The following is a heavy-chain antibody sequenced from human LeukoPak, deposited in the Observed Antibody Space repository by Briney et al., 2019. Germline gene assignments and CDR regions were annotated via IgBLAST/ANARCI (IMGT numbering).Heavy chain of an antibody. CDR1: GFTFSSYW. V-gene: IGHV3-7*01. Sequence: GGSLRLSCAASGFTFSSYWMSWVRQAPGKGLEWVANIKQDGSEKYYVDSVKGRFTISRDNAKNSLYLQMNSLRAEDTAEYYCAREDYYGSSSTDYWCQGTLVTVSS. CDR2: IKQDGSEK. J-gene: IGHJ4*02. CDR3: AREDYYGSSSTDY. D-gene: IGHD3-10*01.